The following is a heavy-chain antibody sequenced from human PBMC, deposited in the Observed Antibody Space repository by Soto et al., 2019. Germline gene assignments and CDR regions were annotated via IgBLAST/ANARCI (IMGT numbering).Heavy chain of an antibody. CDR3: ARAVPRRKTSVQLWPRLDY. Sequence: SVKVSCKASGGTFSSYAISGVRQAPGQGLEWMGGIIPIFGTANYAQKFQGRLTITADESTSTAYMELSSLRSEDTAVYYCARAVPRRKTSVQLWPRLDYCGQGTLVTVSS. D-gene: IGHD5-18*01. V-gene: IGHV1-69*13. CDR2: IIPIFGTA. J-gene: IGHJ4*02. CDR1: GGTFSSYA.